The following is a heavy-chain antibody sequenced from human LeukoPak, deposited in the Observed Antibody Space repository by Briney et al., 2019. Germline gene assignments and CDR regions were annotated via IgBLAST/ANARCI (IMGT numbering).Heavy chain of an antibody. CDR2: INPSGGST. V-gene: IGHV1-46*01. CDR3: ARDIGESSSSVGGRYYHGMDV. J-gene: IGHJ6*02. D-gene: IGHD6-6*01. Sequence: ASVEVSYKASGYTFTSYGISWVRQAPGQGLEWMGMINPSGGSTSYAQKFQGRVTMTRDTSTSTVYMELSSLTSEDTAVYYCARDIGESSSSVGGRYYHGMDVWGQGTTVTVSS. CDR1: GYTFTSYG.